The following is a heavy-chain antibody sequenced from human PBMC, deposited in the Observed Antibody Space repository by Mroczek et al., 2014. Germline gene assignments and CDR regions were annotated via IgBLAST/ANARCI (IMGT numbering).Heavy chain of an antibody. D-gene: IGHD4-17*01. V-gene: IGHV4-34*01. Sequence: VQLVESGAGLLKPSETLSLTCAVYGGSFSGYYWSWIRQPPGKGLEWIGEINHSGSTNYNPSLRSRVTISVDTSKNQFSLKLSSVTAADTAVYYCASVGYGDYYYGMDVWGQGTTVTVSS. J-gene: IGHJ6*02. CDR2: INHSGST. CDR1: GGSFSGYY. CDR3: ASVGYGDYYYGMDV.